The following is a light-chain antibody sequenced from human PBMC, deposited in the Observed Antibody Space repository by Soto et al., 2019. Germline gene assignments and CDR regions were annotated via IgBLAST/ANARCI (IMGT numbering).Light chain of an antibody. CDR3: QKYDRAPRT. J-gene: IGKJ1*01. Sequence: DIQMTQSPSSLSASVGDSVTITCRASQGINNYLAWYQQKPGKVPVLLIYSASTLKSGVPSRFSGRGAGTDFTLTISSLQPEYFATYYCQKYDRAPRTFVHGTKVDIK. CDR1: QGINNY. CDR2: SAS. V-gene: IGKV1-27*01.